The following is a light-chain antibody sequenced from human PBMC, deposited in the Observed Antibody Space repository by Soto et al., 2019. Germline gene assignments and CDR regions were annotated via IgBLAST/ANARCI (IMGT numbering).Light chain of an antibody. Sequence: EIVLTQSPGTLSLSPGERATLSCRASQSVSSSYLAWYQQKPGQAPRLLMYEASRRASGIPDRFSGSGSGTDFTLTISRLEPEDFAVYYCQQYANSPRTFGQGTKVEIK. CDR2: EAS. J-gene: IGKJ1*01. CDR1: QSVSSSY. V-gene: IGKV3-20*01. CDR3: QQYANSPRT.